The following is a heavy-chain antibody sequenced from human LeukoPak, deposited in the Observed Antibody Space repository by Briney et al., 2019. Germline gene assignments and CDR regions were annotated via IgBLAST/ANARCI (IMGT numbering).Heavy chain of an antibody. CDR2: ISYDGSNK. J-gene: IGHJ5*02. D-gene: IGHD6-6*01. CDR3: ARDPARPFDP. V-gene: IGHV3-30*03. Sequence: PGRSLRLSCAASGFTFSSYGMHWVRQAPGKGLEWVAVISYDGSNKYYADSVKGRFTISRDNAKNSLYLQMNSLRAEDTAVYYCARDPARPFDPWGQGTLVTVSS. CDR1: GFTFSSYG.